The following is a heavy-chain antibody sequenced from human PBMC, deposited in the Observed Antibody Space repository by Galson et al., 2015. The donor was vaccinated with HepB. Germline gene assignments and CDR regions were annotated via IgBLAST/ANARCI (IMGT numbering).Heavy chain of an antibody. V-gene: IGHV1-69*13. CDR2: IIPIFGTA. J-gene: IGHJ4*02. CDR3: ASTPGPSGTDSSGLLDY. Sequence: SVKVSCKASGGTFSSYAISWVRQAPGQGLEWMGGIIPIFGTANYAQKFQGRVTITADESTSTAYMELSSLRSEDTAVYYCASTPGPSGTDSSGLLDYWSQGTLVTVSS. D-gene: IGHD3-22*01. CDR1: GGTFSSYA.